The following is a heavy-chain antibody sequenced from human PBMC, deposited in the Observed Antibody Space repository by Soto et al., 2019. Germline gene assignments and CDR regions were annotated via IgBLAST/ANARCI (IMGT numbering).Heavy chain of an antibody. D-gene: IGHD3-22*01. J-gene: IGHJ4*02. Sequence: QVQLQESGPGLVKPSQTLSLTCTVSGGSISSGGYYWRWIRQHPGKGLEWIGYIYYSGRAYYNPSHKSRVTISVDTSTNQFSLKLSSVTAADTAVYYCARDVYDSSGYIDYWGQGTLVTVSS. CDR1: GGSISSGGYY. CDR2: IYYSGRA. V-gene: IGHV4-31*03. CDR3: ARDVYDSSGYIDY.